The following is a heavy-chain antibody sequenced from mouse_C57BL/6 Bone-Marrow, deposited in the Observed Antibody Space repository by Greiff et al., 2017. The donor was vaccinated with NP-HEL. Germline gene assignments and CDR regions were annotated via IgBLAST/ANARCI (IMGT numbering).Heavy chain of an antibody. CDR2: IYPGDGDT. D-gene: IGHD1-1*01. V-gene: IGHV1-82*01. J-gene: IGHJ2*01. CDR3: AREVLRYFDY. CDR1: GYAFSSSW. Sequence: LQQSGPELVKPGASVKISCKASGYAFSSSWMNWVKQRPGKGLEWIGRIYPGDGDTNYNGKFKGKATLTADKSSSTAYMQLSSLTSEDSAVYFCAREVLRYFDYWGQGTTLTVSS.